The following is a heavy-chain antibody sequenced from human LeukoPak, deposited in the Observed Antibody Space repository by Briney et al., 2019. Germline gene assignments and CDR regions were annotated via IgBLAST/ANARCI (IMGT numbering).Heavy chain of an antibody. D-gene: IGHD2-2*01. Sequence: SETLSLTCSVSGVSISSYYWSWLRKPAGKGLEWIGRIYSSGTTNYSPSLNTRVVMSVDMSNNHFSLKLMSVTAADTAVYYCARDRGSTSEGYCYYMDVWGRGTTVTISS. CDR1: GVSISSYY. V-gene: IGHV4-4*07. CDR3: ARDRGSTSEGYCYYMDV. CDR2: IYSSGTT. J-gene: IGHJ6*03.